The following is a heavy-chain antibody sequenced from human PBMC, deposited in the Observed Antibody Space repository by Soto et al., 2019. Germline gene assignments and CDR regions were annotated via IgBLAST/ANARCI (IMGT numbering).Heavy chain of an antibody. J-gene: IGHJ6*03. CDR3: SGVLSGTPNYYYMDV. D-gene: IGHD2-15*01. Sequence: EVQLVESGGGLVKPGGSLRLSCAASGFIFNNYNMNWVRKAPGKGLEWVSSIGTSSSYIYYADSLKGRFTISRDNAENSLYLQMNSLRAEDTAVYYCSGVLSGTPNYYYMDVWGEGTTVTVSS. CDR2: IGTSSSYI. V-gene: IGHV3-21*01. CDR1: GFIFNNYN.